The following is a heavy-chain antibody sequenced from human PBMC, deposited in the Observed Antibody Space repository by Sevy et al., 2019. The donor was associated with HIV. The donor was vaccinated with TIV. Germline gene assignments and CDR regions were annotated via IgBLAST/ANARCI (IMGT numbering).Heavy chain of an antibody. D-gene: IGHD4-17*01. V-gene: IGHV3-30-3*01. CDR2: ISYVGSDK. J-gene: IGHJ6*02. CDR3: ARPRANYVDHYFFYAMDV. Sequence: GGSLRLSCTASGFAFTNYYAMHWVRQAPGKGLEWVALISYVGSDKFYADSVKGRFTITGDNFKNTLYLQMNGLTTEDTAVYYCARPRANYVDHYFFYAMDVWGQGTTVTVSS. CDR1: GFAFTNYYA.